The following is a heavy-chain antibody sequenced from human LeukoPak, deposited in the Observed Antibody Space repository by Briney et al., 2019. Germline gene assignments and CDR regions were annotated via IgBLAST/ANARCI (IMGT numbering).Heavy chain of an antibody. CDR1: GFIFSDYY. CDR3: ARVTTGAAE. D-gene: IGHD1-1*01. Sequence: PGGSLRLSCAASGFIFSDYYMNWIRQAPGKGLEWVSYIATSGSATWYADSVKGRFTISRDDAKNSLYLQMNSLRAEDTAMYYCARVTTGAAEWGQGTLVTVSS. V-gene: IGHV3-11*01. CDR2: IATSGSAT. J-gene: IGHJ4*02.